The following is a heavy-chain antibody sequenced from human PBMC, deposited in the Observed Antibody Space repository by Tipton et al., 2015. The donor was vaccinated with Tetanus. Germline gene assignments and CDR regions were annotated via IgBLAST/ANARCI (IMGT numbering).Heavy chain of an antibody. CDR3: ARDQGGGRVVRLNWLDP. J-gene: IGHJ5*02. V-gene: IGHV4-31*03. Sequence: TLSLTCTVSGDSISRGGYFWNWIRQRPGKGPEWVRYIYYRGDTYYNPSLKSRVSMSVDTSKKQFSLNLSSVTAADTAVYYCARDQGGGRVVRLNWLDPWGQGTLVTVSS. CDR1: GDSISRGGYF. CDR2: IYYRGDT. D-gene: IGHD6-6*01.